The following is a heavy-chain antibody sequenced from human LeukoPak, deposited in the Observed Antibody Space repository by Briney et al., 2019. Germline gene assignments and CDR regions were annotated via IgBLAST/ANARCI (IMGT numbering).Heavy chain of an antibody. J-gene: IGHJ5*02. Sequence: PSETLSLTCTVSGGSISSYCWSWIRQPAGKGLEWIGRIYTSGSTNYNPSLKSRVTMSVDTSKNQFSLKLSSVTAADTAVYYCARDKETTVTTFWFDPWGQGTLVTVSS. CDR1: GGSISSYC. V-gene: IGHV4-4*07. D-gene: IGHD4-17*01. CDR2: IYTSGST. CDR3: ARDKETTVTTFWFDP.